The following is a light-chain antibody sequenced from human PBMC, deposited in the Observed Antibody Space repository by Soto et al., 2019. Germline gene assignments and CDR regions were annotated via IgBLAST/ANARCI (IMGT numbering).Light chain of an antibody. CDR2: AAP. V-gene: IGKV1-9*01. CDR3: QQLKNYPLT. J-gene: IGKJ4*01. Sequence: DIQLTQSPSFLSASVGDRVTITCRASQGISSYLAWYQQRAGKAPKFLMYAAPTLQSGVPSRFSGSGSGTEFALTISNLQPEDFATYYCQQLKNYPLTFGGGTKLEI. CDR1: QGISSY.